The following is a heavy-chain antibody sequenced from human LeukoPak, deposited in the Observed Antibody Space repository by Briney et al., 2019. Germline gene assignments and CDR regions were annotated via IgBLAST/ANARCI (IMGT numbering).Heavy chain of an antibody. D-gene: IGHD5-24*01. V-gene: IGHV4-34*01. CDR3: ALEMATITGTGSDY. CDR1: GGSFSGYY. Sequence: PSETLSLTCAVYGGSFSGYYWGWIRQPPGKGLEWIGEINHSGSTNYNPSLKSRVTISVDTSKNQFSLKLSSVTAADTAVYYCALEMATITGTGSDYWGQGTLVNVSS. CDR2: INHSGST. J-gene: IGHJ4*02.